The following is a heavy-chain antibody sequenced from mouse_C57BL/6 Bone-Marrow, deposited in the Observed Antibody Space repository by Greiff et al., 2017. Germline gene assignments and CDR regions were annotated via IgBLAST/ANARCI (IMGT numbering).Heavy chain of an antibody. CDR2: IYPGSGST. Sequence: QVQLQQPGAELVKPGASVKMSCKASGYTFTSYWITWVKQRPGQGLEWIGDIYPGSGSTNYNEQFKSKATLTVDTSSSTAYMQLSSLTSEDSAVYYCAIYGNYDWYFDVWGTGTTVTVAS. D-gene: IGHD2-1*01. V-gene: IGHV1-55*01. CDR3: AIYGNYDWYFDV. CDR1: GYTFTSYW. J-gene: IGHJ1*03.